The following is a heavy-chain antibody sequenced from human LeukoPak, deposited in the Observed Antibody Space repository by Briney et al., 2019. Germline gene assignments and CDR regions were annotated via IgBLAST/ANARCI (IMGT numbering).Heavy chain of an antibody. V-gene: IGHV4-59*01. CDR1: GGSISSYY. CDR3: ARALRGFGEPFDY. D-gene: IGHD3-10*01. CDR2: IYYSGST. Sequence: SETLSHTCTVSGGSISSYYWSWIRQPPGKGLEWIGYIYYSGSTNYNPSLKSRVTISVDTSKNQFSLKLSSVTAADTAVYYCARALRGFGEPFDYWGQGTLVTVSS. J-gene: IGHJ4*02.